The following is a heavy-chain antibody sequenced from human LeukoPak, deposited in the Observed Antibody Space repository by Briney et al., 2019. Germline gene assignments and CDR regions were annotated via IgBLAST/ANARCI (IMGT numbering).Heavy chain of an antibody. CDR1: GFIFSNFN. V-gene: IGHV3-21*01. CDR2: ISSTGNYI. J-gene: IGHJ4*02. CDR3: ARGGYGPDY. D-gene: IGHD1-1*01. Sequence: GGSLRVSCVGSGFIFSNFNMNWVRQAPGKGLEWGSSISSTGNYIHYADSVKGRFTISRDNAQKSLYLQMNSLRVEDSAVYYCARGGYGPDYWGQGTLVTVSS.